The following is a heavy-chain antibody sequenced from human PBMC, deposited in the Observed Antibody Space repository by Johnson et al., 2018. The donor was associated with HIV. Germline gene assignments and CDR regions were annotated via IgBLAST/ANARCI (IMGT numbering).Heavy chain of an antibody. Sequence: VQLVESGGGLVQPGGSLRLSCAASGFTFSTYAMSWVRQAPGKGPEWVSALTPSGGGTYYADSVKGRFTISRDNSKNTLYLQLNSLRAEDTAVFYCARERYTTGLYSGSYGAFDMWGQGTMVTVSS. D-gene: IGHD1-26*01. CDR2: LTPSGGGT. V-gene: IGHV3-23*04. J-gene: IGHJ3*02. CDR3: ARERYTTGLYSGSYGAFDM. CDR1: GFTFSTYA.